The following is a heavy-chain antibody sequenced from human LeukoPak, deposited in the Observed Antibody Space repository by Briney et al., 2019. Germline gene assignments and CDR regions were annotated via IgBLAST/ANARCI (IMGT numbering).Heavy chain of an antibody. CDR2: ISSSGSTI. CDR3: ARVRYGSGSYFHFDY. J-gene: IGHJ4*02. V-gene: IGHV3-48*03. CDR1: GFTFSSYE. Sequence: KTGRSLRLSCAASGFTFSSYEMNWVRQDPGKGLGWDSYISSSGSTIYYADSVKGRFTISRDNAKNSLYLQMNSLRAEDTAVYYCARVRYGSGSYFHFDYWGQGTLVTVSS. D-gene: IGHD3-10*01.